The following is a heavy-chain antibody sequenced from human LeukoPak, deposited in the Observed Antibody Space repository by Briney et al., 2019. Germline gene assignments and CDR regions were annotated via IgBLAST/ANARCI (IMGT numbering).Heavy chain of an antibody. Sequence: GGSLGLSCAASGFTFRNYVIHWVRQAPGKGLEWVAVTSSDLNVKLYADSVKGRFTISRDNSRSTLYLQMDSLRPEDTAIYYCAREGYYGSGSPPSLYFDYWGQGTLVTVSS. D-gene: IGHD3-10*01. V-gene: IGHV3-30-3*01. CDR3: AREGYYGSGSPPSLYFDY. CDR2: TSSDLNVK. J-gene: IGHJ4*02. CDR1: GFTFRNYV.